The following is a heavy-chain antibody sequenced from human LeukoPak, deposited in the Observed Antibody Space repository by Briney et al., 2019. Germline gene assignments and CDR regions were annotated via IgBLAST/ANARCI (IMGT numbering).Heavy chain of an antibody. V-gene: IGHV4-4*07. J-gene: IGHJ4*02. Sequence: PSETLSLTCTVSGGSISSYYWSWIRQPAGKGLEWIGRFYSGSTNYNPSLRSRVTMSLDTSKNQVSLRLSSVTAADTAVYYCARHGTISSESYFDYWGQGALVTVSS. D-gene: IGHD1-14*01. CDR3: ARHGTISSESYFDY. CDR1: GGSISSYY. CDR2: FYSGST.